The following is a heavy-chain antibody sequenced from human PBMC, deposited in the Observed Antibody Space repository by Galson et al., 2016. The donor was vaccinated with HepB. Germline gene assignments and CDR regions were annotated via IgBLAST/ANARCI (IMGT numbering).Heavy chain of an antibody. J-gene: IGHJ3*01. CDR1: GYTFTSYS. V-gene: IGHV1-2*04. CDR2: IDPDSGNT. Sequence: SVKVSCKASGYTFTSYSITWVRQAPGQGLEWMGWIDPDSGNTNFTQNFQGWVTMTRDTSISTAHMELSRLRSDDTAVYYCARGAYGGDALDLWGQGTKVTVSS. CDR3: ARGAYGGDALDL. D-gene: IGHD4-17*01.